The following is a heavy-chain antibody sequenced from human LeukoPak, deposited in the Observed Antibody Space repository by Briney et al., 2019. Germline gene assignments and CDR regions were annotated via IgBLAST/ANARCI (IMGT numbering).Heavy chain of an antibody. J-gene: IGHJ4*02. CDR3: ARGDYGGYYFDY. CDR1: GGSISSGGYS. CDR2: IYHSGST. Sequence: IPSATLSLTCAVSGGSISSGGYSWSWIRQPPGKGLEWIGYIYHSGSTYYNPSLKSRVTISVDRSKNQFSLKLSSVTAADTAVYYCARGDYGGYYFDYWGQGTLVTVSS. D-gene: IGHD4-17*01. V-gene: IGHV4-30-2*01.